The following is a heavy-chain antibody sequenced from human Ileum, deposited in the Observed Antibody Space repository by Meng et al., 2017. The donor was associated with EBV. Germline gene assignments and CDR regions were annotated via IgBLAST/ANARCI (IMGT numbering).Heavy chain of an antibody. Sequence: QVQPRESGPGLVKSSGTLSLTCGVSGDSMTNNNWWTWVRQPPGKGLEWIGEIYHSGSTNYNPSLQSRATISVDMSKKQFSLKLRSVTAADTAVYYCARTGVGLAFDYWGLGTPVTVSS. J-gene: IGHJ4*02. CDR2: IYHSGST. D-gene: IGHD2-8*01. CDR1: GDSMTNNNW. V-gene: IGHV4-4*02. CDR3: ARTGVGLAFDY.